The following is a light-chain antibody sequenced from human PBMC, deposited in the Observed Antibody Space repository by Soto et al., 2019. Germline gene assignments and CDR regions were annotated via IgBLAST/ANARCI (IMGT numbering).Light chain of an antibody. CDR1: QGIRND. V-gene: IGKV1-6*01. J-gene: IGKJ4*01. CDR3: LQDYNSLT. Sequence: AIQMTQSPSSLSASVGDRVTITCQASQGIRNDLGWYQQKPGKAPKLLIYAASSLQSGVPSRFSGSGSGTDFTLTISSLQPEDFATYYCLQDYNSLTFGGGTKVEIK. CDR2: AAS.